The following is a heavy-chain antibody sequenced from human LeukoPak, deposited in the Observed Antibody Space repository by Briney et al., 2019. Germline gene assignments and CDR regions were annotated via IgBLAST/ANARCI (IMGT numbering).Heavy chain of an antibody. V-gene: IGHV3-23*01. CDR1: GFTFSSYA. Sequence: GGSLRLSCAASGFTFSSYAMSWVRQAPGEGLEWVSAISGSGGSTYYADSVKGRFTISRDNPKNTLYLQMNSLRAEDTAVYYCAKLEHYYGSGSLNYWGQGTLVTVSS. CDR3: AKLEHYYGSGSLNY. J-gene: IGHJ4*02. CDR2: ISGSGGST. D-gene: IGHD3-10*01.